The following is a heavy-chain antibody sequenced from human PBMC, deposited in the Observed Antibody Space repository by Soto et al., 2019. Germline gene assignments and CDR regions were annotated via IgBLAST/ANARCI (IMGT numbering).Heavy chain of an antibody. V-gene: IGHV4-61*01. CDR2: IYYSGST. CDR1: GGSVSSGSYY. J-gene: IGHJ5*02. D-gene: IGHD3-10*01. Sequence: QVQLQESGPGLVKPSETLSLTCTVSGGSVSSGSYYWSWIRQPPGKGLEWIGYIYYSGSTNYNPSPKSRVTISVDTSKNQFSLKLSSVTAADTAVYYCARRMRVNWFDPWGQGTLVTVSS. CDR3: ARRMRVNWFDP.